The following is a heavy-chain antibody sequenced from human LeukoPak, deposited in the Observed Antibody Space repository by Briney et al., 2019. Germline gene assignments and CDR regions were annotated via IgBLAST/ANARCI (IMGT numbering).Heavy chain of an antibody. CDR1: GGSISSSSYY. D-gene: IGHD5-12*01. CDR2: IYYSGST. CDR3: ARRPINYRAFDY. Sequence: SETLSLTCIVSGGSISSSSYYWGWIRQPPGKGLEWIGSIYYSGSTYYNPSLKSRVTISVDTSNNQFSLKVRSVTAADTAVYYCARRPINYRAFDYWGQGTLVTAS. J-gene: IGHJ4*02. V-gene: IGHV4-39*01.